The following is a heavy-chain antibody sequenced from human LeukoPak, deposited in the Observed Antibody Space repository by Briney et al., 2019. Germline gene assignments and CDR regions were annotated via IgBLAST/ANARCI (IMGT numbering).Heavy chain of an antibody. V-gene: IGHV1-58*02. J-gene: IGHJ4*02. D-gene: IGHD2-15*01. CDR2: IVVGSGNT. Sequence: SVKVSCKASGFTFTSSAMQWVRQARGQRLEGIGWIVVGSGNTNDSQKFQERVTITRDMSTSTAYMELSSLRSEDTAVYYCEADLNLGNRGRLAATLFDYWGQGTLVTVSS. CDR3: EADLNLGNRGRLAATLFDY. CDR1: GFTFTSSA.